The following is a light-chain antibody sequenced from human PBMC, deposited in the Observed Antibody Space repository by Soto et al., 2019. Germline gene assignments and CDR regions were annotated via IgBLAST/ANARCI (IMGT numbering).Light chain of an antibody. V-gene: IGKV1-39*01. CDR3: QQSYSTPLT. CDR2: AAS. J-gene: IGKJ4*01. CDR1: QSINSY. Sequence: DIQMTQSPSSLSASVGDRVTITCRASQSINSYLNWYQQKPGKAPKLLIYAASSLQSGVPSRFSGIGFGKFFIFTISCLQPEDFAIYYCQQSYSTPLTFGGGTKVDIK.